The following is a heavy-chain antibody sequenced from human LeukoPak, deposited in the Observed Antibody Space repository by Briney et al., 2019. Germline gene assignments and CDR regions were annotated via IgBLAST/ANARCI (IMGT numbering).Heavy chain of an antibody. Sequence: GRSLRLSCAASGFTFDDYAMHWVRQAPGKGLEWVSGISWNSGSIGYADSVKGRFTISRDNAKNTLYLQMNSLRAEDTAVYYCSRRNYWGQGTLVTVSS. CDR3: SRRNY. J-gene: IGHJ4*02. V-gene: IGHV3-9*01. CDR2: ISWNSGSI. CDR1: GFTFDDYA.